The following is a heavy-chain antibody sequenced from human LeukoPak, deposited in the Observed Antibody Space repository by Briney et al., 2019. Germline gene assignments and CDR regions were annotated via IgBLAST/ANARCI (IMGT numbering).Heavy chain of an antibody. Sequence: SETLSLTCAVYGGSFSGYYWSWIRQPPGKGLEWIGSIYHSGSTYYNPSLKSRVTISVDTSKNQFSLKLSSVTAADTAVYYCASAVATIRGFNDAFDIWGQGTMVTVSS. D-gene: IGHD5-12*01. J-gene: IGHJ3*02. CDR1: GGSFSGYY. CDR2: IYHSGST. CDR3: ASAVATIRGFNDAFDI. V-gene: IGHV4-34*01.